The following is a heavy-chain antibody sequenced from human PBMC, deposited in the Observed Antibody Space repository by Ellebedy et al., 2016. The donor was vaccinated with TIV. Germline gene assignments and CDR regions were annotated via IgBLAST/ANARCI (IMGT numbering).Heavy chain of an antibody. CDR2: ISNDGTGE. J-gene: IGHJ4*02. D-gene: IGHD2-15*01. CDR1: GFTFNPYG. V-gene: IGHV3-30*12. Sequence: GESLKISCAASGFTFNPYGMHWVRQAPGKGLEWVAMISNDGTGEFYEDSVKGLFSIYRDNSENTVYLQMNSLRAEDTAVYYCARDHFHCSPNNCAPVTVPNYPAGVWGRGTLVTVSA. CDR3: ARDHFHCSPNNCAPVTVPNYPAGV.